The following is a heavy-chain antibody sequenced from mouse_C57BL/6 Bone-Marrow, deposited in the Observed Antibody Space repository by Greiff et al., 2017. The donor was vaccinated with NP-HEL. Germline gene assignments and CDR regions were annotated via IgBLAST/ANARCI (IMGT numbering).Heavy chain of an antibody. CDR2: IDPSDSYT. D-gene: IGHD1-1*01. V-gene: IGHV1-59*01. J-gene: IGHJ2*01. Sequence: QVQLQQPGAELVRPGTSVKLSCKASGYTFTSYWMHWVKQRPGQGLEWIGVIDPSDSYTNYNQKFKGKATLTVDTSSSTAYMQLSSLTSEDSAGYYCARELLFGDYYFDYWGQGTTLTVSS. CDR1: GYTFTSYW. CDR3: ARELLFGDYYFDY.